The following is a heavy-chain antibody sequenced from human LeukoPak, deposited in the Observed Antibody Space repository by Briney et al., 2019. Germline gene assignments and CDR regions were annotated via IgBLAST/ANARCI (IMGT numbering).Heavy chain of an antibody. CDR1: GGSISGYC. D-gene: IGHD3-10*01. J-gene: IGHJ3*01. CDR2: VDDTGNT. Sequence: SETLSLICTVSGGSISGYCWRSIRQPPGKERAWMGYVDDTGNTNYKPSLRSRVTSSYDIPKNHFSLDMTSVTAADTVRFYCTCFYRPRGRTGDVFDFWGQGTMVTVSS. V-gene: IGHV4-59*08. CDR3: TCFYRPRGRTGDVFDF.